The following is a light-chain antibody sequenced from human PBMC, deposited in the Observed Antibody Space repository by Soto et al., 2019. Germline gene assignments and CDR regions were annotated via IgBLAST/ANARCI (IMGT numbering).Light chain of an antibody. CDR2: DNN. J-gene: IGLJ2*01. V-gene: IGLV1-51*01. CDR3: GMWDSSLSVVV. CDR1: SSNI. Sequence: QSVLTQPPSVSAAPGQKGTISCSGSSSNILPWSQQLPGTAPKLLIYDNNKRPSGIPDRFSGSKSGTSATLGITGLQTGDEADYYCGMWDSSLSVVVFGGGTKVTVL.